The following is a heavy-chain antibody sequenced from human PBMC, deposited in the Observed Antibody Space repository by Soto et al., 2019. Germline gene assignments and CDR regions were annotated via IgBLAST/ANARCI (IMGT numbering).Heavy chain of an antibody. CDR2: ISSSGSSI. V-gene: IGHV3-48*03. CDR3: AKKKRDVYGFDF. J-gene: IGHJ4*02. CDR1: GFTFSSYE. Sequence: GGSLRLSCAASGFTFSSYEMNWVHQAPGKGLEWVSYISSSGSSIYYADSVKGRFTISRDNAKNSLYLQMNNLGPKDTALYYCAKKKRDVYGFDFWGQGTQVTVSS. D-gene: IGHD3-10*01.